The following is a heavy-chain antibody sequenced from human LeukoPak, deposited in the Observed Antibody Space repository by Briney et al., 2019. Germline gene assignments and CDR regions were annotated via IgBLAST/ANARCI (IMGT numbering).Heavy chain of an antibody. CDR3: TRGWDYYYGMTS. J-gene: IGHJ6*02. CDR1: GGSISSYY. V-gene: IGHV4-59*01. D-gene: IGHD3-16*01. Sequence: SETLSLTCTVSGGSISSYYWSWIRQPPGKGLEWIGYIYYSGSTNYNPSLKSRVTISVDTSKNQFSLKLSSGTAADTAVYYCTRGWDYYYGMTSGAKGPRSPSP. CDR2: IYYSGST.